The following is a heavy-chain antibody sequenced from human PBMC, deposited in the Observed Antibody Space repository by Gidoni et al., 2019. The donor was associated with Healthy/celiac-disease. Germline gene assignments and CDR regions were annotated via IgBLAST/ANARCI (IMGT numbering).Heavy chain of an antibody. J-gene: IGHJ5*02. CDR1: GYTFTSYD. CDR2: MNPTSGNT. V-gene: IGHV1-8*01. D-gene: IGHD3-3*01. Sequence: QVQLVQSGAEVKKPGASVKVSCKASGYTFTSYDIHWVRQATGQGLEWMGWMNPTSGNTGYAQKFQGRVTMTRYTSISTAYMELSSLRSEDTAVYYCARGFWSGRGSYNWFDPWGQGTLVTVSS. CDR3: ARGFWSGRGSYNWFDP.